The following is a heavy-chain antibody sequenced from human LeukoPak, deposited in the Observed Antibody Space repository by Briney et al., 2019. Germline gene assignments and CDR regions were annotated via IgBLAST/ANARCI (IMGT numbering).Heavy chain of an antibody. Sequence: SETLSLTCAVYGGSFSGYYWSWIRQPPGKGLEWIGEINHSGSTNYNPSLKSRVTISVDASKNQFSLKLSSVTAADTAVYYCARGVPEYYDFWSGYFYYFDYWGQGTLVTVSS. J-gene: IGHJ4*02. CDR1: GGSFSGYY. CDR2: INHSGST. D-gene: IGHD3-3*01. CDR3: ARGVPEYYDFWSGYFYYFDY. V-gene: IGHV4-34*01.